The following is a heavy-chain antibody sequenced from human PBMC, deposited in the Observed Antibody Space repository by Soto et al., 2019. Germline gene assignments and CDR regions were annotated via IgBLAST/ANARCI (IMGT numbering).Heavy chain of an antibody. J-gene: IGHJ4*02. CDR1: GFTFSSYA. V-gene: IGHV3-23*01. CDR2: ISGSGGST. D-gene: IGHD2-15*01. CDR3: AKGGLGYCSGGSCYQPFDY. Sequence: EVQLLESGGGLVQPGGSLRLSCAASGFTFSSYAMSWVRQAPGKGLEWVSAISGSGGSTYYTDSVKGRFTISRDNSKNSLYLQMNSLRAEDTAVYYCAKGGLGYCSGGSCYQPFDYWGQGNLATVSS.